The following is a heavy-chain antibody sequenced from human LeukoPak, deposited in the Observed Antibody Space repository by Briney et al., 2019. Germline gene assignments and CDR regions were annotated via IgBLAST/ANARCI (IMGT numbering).Heavy chain of an antibody. CDR1: GFTFSSYA. D-gene: IGHD6-19*01. CDR2: ISGSGSST. CDR3: AKVRLDHYFDY. J-gene: IGHJ4*02. V-gene: IGHV3-23*01. Sequence: PGGSLRLSCAASGFTFSSYAMSWVRQAPGKGLEWVSTISGSGSSTYYGDSVKGRFTISRDNSKNTLYLQMNSLRAEDTAVYYCAKVRLDHYFDYWGQGTLVTLSS.